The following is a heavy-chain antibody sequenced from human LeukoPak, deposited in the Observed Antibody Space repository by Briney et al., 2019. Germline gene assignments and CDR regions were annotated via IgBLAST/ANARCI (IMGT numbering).Heavy chain of an antibody. Sequence: ASVKVSCKASGGTFSSYAISWVRQAPGQGLEWMGGIIPIFGTANYAQKFQGRVTITTDESTSTAYMELSSLRSGDTAVYYCTRFNNQIAADYWGQGTLVTVSS. J-gene: IGHJ4*02. CDR1: GGTFSSYA. CDR3: TRFNNQIAADY. D-gene: IGHD6-13*01. V-gene: IGHV1-69*05. CDR2: IIPIFGTA.